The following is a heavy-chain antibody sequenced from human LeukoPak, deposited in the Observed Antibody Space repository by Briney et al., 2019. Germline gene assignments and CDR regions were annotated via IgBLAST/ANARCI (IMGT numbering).Heavy chain of an antibody. D-gene: IGHD3-3*01. CDR2: IYYSGST. CDR1: GGSISSGGYY. CDR3: ARSGGGFWSGYYTDHDFDY. V-gene: IGHV4-31*03. J-gene: IGHJ4*02. Sequence: SQTLSLTCTVSGGSISSGGYYWSWIRPRPGKDLEWIVYIYYSGSTYYNPSLRSRVTISVDTSKNQFSLKLSSVTAADTAVYDCARSGGGFWSGYYTDHDFDYWGQGTLVTVSS.